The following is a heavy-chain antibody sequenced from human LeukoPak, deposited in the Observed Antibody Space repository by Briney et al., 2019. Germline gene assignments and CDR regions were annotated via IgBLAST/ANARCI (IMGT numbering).Heavy chain of an antibody. CDR3: ARGKLRYFDWQRDPNWFDP. J-gene: IGHJ5*02. CDR1: GYTFTSYD. D-gene: IGHD3-9*01. Sequence: ALVKVSCKASGYTFTSYDINWVRQATGQGLEWMGWMNPNSGNTGYAQKFQGRVTMTRNTSIGTAYMELSSLRSEDTAVYYCARGKLRYFDWQRDPNWFDPWGQGTLVTVSS. V-gene: IGHV1-8*01. CDR2: MNPNSGNT.